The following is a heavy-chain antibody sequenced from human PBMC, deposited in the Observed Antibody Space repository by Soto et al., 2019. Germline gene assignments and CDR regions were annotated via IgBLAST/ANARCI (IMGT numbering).Heavy chain of an antibody. CDR3: TTDSGMSPYSFDY. CDR2: IMSKTDGGTT. D-gene: IGHD1-26*01. Sequence: EVQLVESGGGFVKPVGSLRLSCATSGFTFSKAWVGWVRQAPGKGLEWVGRIMSKTDGGTTDYAAPVKGRFTISRDDSKSTLYLQMNSLNTEDTAFYYCTTDSGMSPYSFDYWGKGTLVTVSS. CDR1: GFTFSKAW. J-gene: IGHJ4*02. V-gene: IGHV3-15*01.